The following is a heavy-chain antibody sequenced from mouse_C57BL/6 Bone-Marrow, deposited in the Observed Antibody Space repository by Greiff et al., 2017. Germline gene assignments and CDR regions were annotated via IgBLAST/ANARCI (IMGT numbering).Heavy chain of an antibody. CDR2: IHPNSGST. CDR1: GYTFTSYW. D-gene: IGHD1-2*01. CDR3: ARRLLTSYYFDY. J-gene: IGHJ2*01. V-gene: IGHV1-64*01. Sequence: VKLVESGAELVKPGASVKLSCKASGYTFTSYWMHWVKQRPGQGLEWIGMIHPNSGSTNYNEKFKSKATLTVDKSSSTAYMQLSSLTSEDSAVYYCARRLLTSYYFDYWGQGTTLTVSS.